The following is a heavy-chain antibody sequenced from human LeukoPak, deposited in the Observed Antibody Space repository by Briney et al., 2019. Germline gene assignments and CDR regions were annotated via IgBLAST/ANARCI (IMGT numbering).Heavy chain of an antibody. D-gene: IGHD2-15*01. CDR1: GYSISNGFY. J-gene: IGHJ4*02. CDR2: VYHTGST. V-gene: IGHV4-38-2*02. Sequence: SETLSLTCTVSGYSISNGFYWAWIRQPPGKGLEWIGSVYHTGSTYSNPSLKSRVTISVDTSKNQFSLSLTSVTAADMAVYYCARVAGVEVAPATSYWGQGTLVTVSS. CDR3: ARVAGVEVAPATSY.